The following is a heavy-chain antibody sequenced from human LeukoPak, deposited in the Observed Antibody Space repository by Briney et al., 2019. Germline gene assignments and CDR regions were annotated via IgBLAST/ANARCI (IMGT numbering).Heavy chain of an antibody. CDR1: GFTFSSYS. V-gene: IGHV3-48*01. CDR2: ISSSSSTI. D-gene: IGHD1-1*01. CDR3: ARDHAILRREVQSIDN. Sequence: PGGSLRLSCAASGFTFSSYSMNWVRQAPGKGLEWVSYISSSSSTIYYADSVKGRFTISRDNAKNSLYLQMNSLRAEDTAVYYCARDHAILRREVQSIDNRGQGTLVTLSS. J-gene: IGHJ4*02.